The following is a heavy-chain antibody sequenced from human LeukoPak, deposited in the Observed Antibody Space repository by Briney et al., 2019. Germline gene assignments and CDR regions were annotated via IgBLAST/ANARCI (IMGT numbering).Heavy chain of an antibody. J-gene: IGHJ4*02. CDR3: AKDQWPSVVVPAAIDY. CDR2: ISGSGGST. V-gene: IGHV3-23*01. Sequence: GGSLRLSCAASGFTFSSYAMSWVRQAPGKGLEWVSAISGSGGSTYYADSVKGRFTISRDNSKNTLYLQMNSLRAEDTAVYYCAKDQWPSVVVPAAIDYWGQGTLVTVSS. CDR1: GFTFSSYA. D-gene: IGHD2-2*01.